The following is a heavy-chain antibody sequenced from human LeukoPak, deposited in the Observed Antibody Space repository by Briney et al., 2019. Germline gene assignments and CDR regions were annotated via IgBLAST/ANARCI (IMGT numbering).Heavy chain of an antibody. J-gene: IGHJ6*03. CDR3: ARAYYDSSGYYFPDMDV. CDR1: GGSFSGYY. CDR2: INHSGST. V-gene: IGHV4-34*01. D-gene: IGHD3-22*01. Sequence: PSETLSLTCAVYGGSFSGYYWSWIRQPPGKGPEWIGEINHSGSTNYNPSLKSRVTISVDTSKNQFSLKLSSVTAADTAVYYCARAYYDSSGYYFPDMDVWGKGTTVTVSS.